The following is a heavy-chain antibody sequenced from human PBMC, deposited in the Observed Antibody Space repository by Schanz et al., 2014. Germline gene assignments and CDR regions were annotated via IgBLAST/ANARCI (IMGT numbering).Heavy chain of an antibody. D-gene: IGHD3-9*01. CDR3: AKQIHYDILTVTRN. CDR1: GFTFTTHS. Sequence: VQLVESGGGVVQPGGSLRLSCAASGFTFTTHSMTWVRQAPGKGLEWVSGISGSGGSTYYADSVKGRFTISRDNSKTTLSLQMNSLSADDTAVFYCAKQIHYDILTVTRNWGQGTLVTVSS. V-gene: IGHV3-23*04. CDR2: ISGSGGST. J-gene: IGHJ4*02.